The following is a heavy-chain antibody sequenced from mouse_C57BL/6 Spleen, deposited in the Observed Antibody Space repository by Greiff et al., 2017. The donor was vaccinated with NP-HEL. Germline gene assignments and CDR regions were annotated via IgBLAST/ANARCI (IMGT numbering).Heavy chain of an antibody. CDR3: ARWGLGRDLGYFDY. CDR1: GFTFSDYY. D-gene: IGHD4-1*01. CDR2: ISNGGGST. J-gene: IGHJ2*01. V-gene: IGHV5-12*01. Sequence: EVMLVESGGGLVQPGGSLKLSCAASGFTFSDYYMYWVRQTPEKRLEWVAYISNGGGSTYYPDTVKGRFTISRDNAKNTLYLQMSRLKSEDTAMYYCARWGLGRDLGYFDYWGQGTTLTVSS.